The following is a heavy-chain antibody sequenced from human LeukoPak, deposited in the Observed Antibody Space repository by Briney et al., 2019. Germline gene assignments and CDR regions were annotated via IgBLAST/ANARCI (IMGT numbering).Heavy chain of an antibody. CDR3: ARTNAFDI. Sequence: ESLRLSCLVSGFSFSSFGMHWVRQTPGKGLEWIGYIYYSGNTNSNPSLKSRVTISVDTSKNQFSLKLSSVTAADTAVYYCARTNAFDIWGQGTMVTVSS. V-gene: IGHV4-59*01. CDR2: IYYSGNT. CDR1: GFSFSSFG. J-gene: IGHJ3*02.